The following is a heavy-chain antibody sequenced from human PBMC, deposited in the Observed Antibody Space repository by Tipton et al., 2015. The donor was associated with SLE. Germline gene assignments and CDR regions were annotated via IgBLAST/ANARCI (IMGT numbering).Heavy chain of an antibody. V-gene: IGHV3-48*01. D-gene: IGHD1/OR15-1a*01. J-gene: IGHJ4*02. CDR1: GSTFSSYS. CDR2: ISSSSTI. Sequence: GSLRLSCAASGSTFSSYSMNWVRQAPGKGLEWVSYISSSSTIYYADSVKGRFTISRDNAKNSLYLQMNSLRAEDTAVYYCARDNNDYWGQGSLVTVSS. CDR3: ARDNNDY.